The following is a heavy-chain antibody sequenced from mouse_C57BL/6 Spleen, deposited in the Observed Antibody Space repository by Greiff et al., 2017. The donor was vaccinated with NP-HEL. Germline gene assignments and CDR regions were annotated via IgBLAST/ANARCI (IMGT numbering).Heavy chain of an antibody. CDR2: ISYDGSN. CDR1: GYSITSGYY. V-gene: IGHV3-6*01. D-gene: IGHD1-1*01. J-gene: IGHJ4*01. CDR3: ARERVYYGSSYAMDY. Sequence: EVQLQESGPGLVKPSQSLSLTCSVTGYSITSGYYWNWIRQFPGNKLEWMGYISYDGSNNYNPSLKNRISITRDTAKNQFFLKLNSVTTEDTATYYCARERVYYGSSYAMDYWGQGTSVTVSS.